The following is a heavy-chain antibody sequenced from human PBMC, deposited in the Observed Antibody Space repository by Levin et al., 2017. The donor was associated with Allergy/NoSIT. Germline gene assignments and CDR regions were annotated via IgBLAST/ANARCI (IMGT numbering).Heavy chain of an antibody. Sequence: GGSLRLSCAASGFTFSSYWMSWVRQAPGKGLEWVANIKQDGSEIYYVDSVKGRFTISRDNAKNSLYLQMNSLRPEDTAVYYCARDRGYCGGGSCPSQNRFHDWAQGTLFTVSS. CDR2: IKQDGSEI. V-gene: IGHV3-7*01. J-gene: IGHJ4*02. CDR3: ARDRGYCGGGSCPSQNRFHD. D-gene: IGHD2-15*01. CDR1: GFTFSSYW.